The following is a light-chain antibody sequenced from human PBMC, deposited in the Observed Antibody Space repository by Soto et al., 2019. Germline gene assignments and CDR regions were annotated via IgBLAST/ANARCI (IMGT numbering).Light chain of an antibody. CDR3: QEYGS. CDR2: DAS. Sequence: DIQMTQSPSSLSASVGDRVTITCQASQDISNYLNWYQQKPGKAPKLLIYDASNLETGVPSRFRRSRSVPDFPFTISNLTPEDIVTYYCQEYGSFGPGTKVDIK. CDR1: QDISNY. V-gene: IGKV1-33*01. J-gene: IGKJ3*01.